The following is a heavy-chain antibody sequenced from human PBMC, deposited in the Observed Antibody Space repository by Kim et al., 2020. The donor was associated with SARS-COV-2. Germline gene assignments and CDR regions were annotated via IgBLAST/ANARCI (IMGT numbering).Heavy chain of an antibody. CDR2: ISYDGSNK. Sequence: GGSLRLSCAASGFTFSSYAMHWVRQAPGKGLEWVAVISYDGSNKYYADSVKGRFTISRDNSKNTLYLQMNSLRAEDTAVYYCARDLISSGWDRNSEGAFDYWGQGTLVTVSS. V-gene: IGHV3-30*04. J-gene: IGHJ4*02. D-gene: IGHD6-19*01. CDR1: GFTFSSYA. CDR3: ARDLISSGWDRNSEGAFDY.